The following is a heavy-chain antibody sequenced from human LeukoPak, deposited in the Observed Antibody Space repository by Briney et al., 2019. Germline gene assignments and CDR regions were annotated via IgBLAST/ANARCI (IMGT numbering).Heavy chain of an antibody. V-gene: IGHV4-59*12. D-gene: IGHD1-20*01. J-gene: IGHJ2*01. Sequence: SETLSLTCTVSGGSISTYSWNWIRQPPGKGLEWIGYIYHSGSTYYNPSLTSRVTISVDRSKNQFSLNLSSVTAADTAVYYCARADNWNLYWYFDLWGRGTLVTVSS. CDR2: IYHSGST. CDR1: GGSISTYS. CDR3: ARADNWNLYWYFDL.